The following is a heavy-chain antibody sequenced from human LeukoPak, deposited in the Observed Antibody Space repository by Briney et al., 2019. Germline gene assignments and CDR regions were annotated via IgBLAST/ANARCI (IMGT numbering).Heavy chain of an antibody. V-gene: IGHV4-4*07. D-gene: IGHD3-3*01. CDR2: IYTSGST. Sequence: PSETLSLTCTVSGGSISSYYWSWIRQPPGKGLEWIGRIYTSGSTNYNPSLKSRVTMSVDTSKNQFSLKLSSVTAADTAVYYCATGDFWSGYSDYWGQGTLVTVSS. CDR3: ATGDFWSGYSDY. CDR1: GGSISSYY. J-gene: IGHJ4*02.